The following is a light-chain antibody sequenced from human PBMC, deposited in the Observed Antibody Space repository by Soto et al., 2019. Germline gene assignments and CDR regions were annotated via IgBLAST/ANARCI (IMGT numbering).Light chain of an antibody. Sequence: SALTQPASVSGSPGQSIAISCTGTSSDVGGHNYVSWYQQRSGEAPKVIIYEVTHRPSGVSDRFSGSKSGNVASLTISGLQADDEADYYCSSFTSSNTRVFGSGTKVTVL. J-gene: IGLJ1*01. CDR2: EVT. CDR1: SSDVGGHNY. CDR3: SSFTSSNTRV. V-gene: IGLV2-14*03.